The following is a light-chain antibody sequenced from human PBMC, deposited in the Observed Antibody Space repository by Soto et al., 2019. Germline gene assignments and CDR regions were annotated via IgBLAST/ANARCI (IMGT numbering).Light chain of an antibody. V-gene: IGLV2-14*01. J-gene: IGLJ1*01. CDR3: TSYTSSGTYV. Sequence: QSVLTQPASVSGSPGQSITISCTGTSSDVGGYNYVSWHQQHPGKAPKLTIYDVSSPPSGVSNRFSASKSGNTASLTISGLQAEDEADYYCTSYTSSGTYVFGTGTKLTVL. CDR1: SSDVGGYNY. CDR2: DVS.